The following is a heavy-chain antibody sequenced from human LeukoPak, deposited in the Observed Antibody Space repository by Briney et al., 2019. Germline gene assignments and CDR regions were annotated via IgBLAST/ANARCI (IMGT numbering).Heavy chain of an antibody. CDR2: ISSGGTT. CDR3: SGSKNYYFDY. D-gene: IGHD1-26*01. J-gene: IGHJ4*02. V-gene: IGHV3-23*01. CDR1: GFTFSNYD. Sequence: GGSLRLSCATSGFTFSNYDRSWVRQAPGKGLEWVSIISSGGTTYSADSVKGRFTVSRDNSKNTLYLQMESLRAEDTALYYCSGSKNYYFDYWGQGTLVTVSS.